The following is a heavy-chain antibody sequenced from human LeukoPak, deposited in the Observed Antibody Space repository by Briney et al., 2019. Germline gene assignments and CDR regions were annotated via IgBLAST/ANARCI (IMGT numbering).Heavy chain of an antibody. CDR1: GFTFSNFG. Sequence: GGSLRLSCAASGFTFSNFGMHWVRQAAGKGLEWVAVISYDGSNKYYADSVKGRFTISRDKSKNTLYLQMKSLRAEDTAVYYCAKDCGSWYNNGVDYWGQGTLVTVSS. V-gene: IGHV3-30*18. J-gene: IGHJ4*02. CDR2: ISYDGSNK. D-gene: IGHD6-13*01. CDR3: AKDCGSWYNNGVDY.